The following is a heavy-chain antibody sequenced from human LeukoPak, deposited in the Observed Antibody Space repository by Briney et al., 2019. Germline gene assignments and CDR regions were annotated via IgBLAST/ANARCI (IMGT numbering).Heavy chain of an antibody. Sequence: SETLSLTCTVSGGSISSYYWSWIRQPPGKGLEWIGYIYYSGSTNYNPSLKSRVTISVDTSKNQFSLKLSSVTAADTAVYYCARGYFDWLLAYNWFDPWGQGTLVTVSS. V-gene: IGHV4-59*01. CDR3: ARGYFDWLLAYNWFDP. CDR2: IYYSGST. CDR1: GGSISSYY. D-gene: IGHD3-9*01. J-gene: IGHJ5*02.